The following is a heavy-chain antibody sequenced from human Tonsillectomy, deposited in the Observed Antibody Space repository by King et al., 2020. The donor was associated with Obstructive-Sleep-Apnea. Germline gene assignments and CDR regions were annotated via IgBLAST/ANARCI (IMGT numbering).Heavy chain of an antibody. D-gene: IGHD5-18*01. V-gene: IGHV3-13*04. Sequence: VQLVESGGGLVQPGGSLRLSCAASGFTFSSYDMHWVRQATGKGLEWVSAIGTAGDTYYPGSVKCRFTISRENAKNSLYLQMNSLRAGDTAVYYCARGNTAMVPFDYWGQGTLVTVSS. CDR2: IGTAGDT. CDR1: GFTFSSYD. CDR3: ARGNTAMVPFDY. J-gene: IGHJ4*02.